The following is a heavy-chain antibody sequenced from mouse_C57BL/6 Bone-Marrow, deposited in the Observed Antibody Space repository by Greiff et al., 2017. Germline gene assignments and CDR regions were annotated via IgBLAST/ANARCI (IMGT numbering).Heavy chain of an antibody. Sequence: VQLQQSGPELVKPGASVKISCKASGYSFTGYYMNWVKQSPEKSLEWIGEINPSTGGTTYNQKFKAKATLTVDKSSSTAYMQLKSLTSDDSAVYYCARDCGCDYWGQGTTLTVSS. CDR3: ARDCGCDY. J-gene: IGHJ2*01. CDR2: INPSTGGT. V-gene: IGHV1-42*01. CDR1: GYSFTGYY.